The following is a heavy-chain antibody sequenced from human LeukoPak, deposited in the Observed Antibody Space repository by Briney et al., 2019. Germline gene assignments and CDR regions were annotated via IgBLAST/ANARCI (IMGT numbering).Heavy chain of an antibody. CDR2: IYHSGST. CDR1: GYSISSGYY. D-gene: IGHD4-17*01. Sequence: SETLSLTCTVSGYSISSGYYWGWIRQPPGKGLEWIGSIYHSGSTNYNPSLKSRVTISVDTSKNQFSLKLSSVTAADTAVYYCAREAYGDYVGYWGQGTLVTVSS. J-gene: IGHJ4*02. CDR3: AREAYGDYVGY. V-gene: IGHV4-38-2*02.